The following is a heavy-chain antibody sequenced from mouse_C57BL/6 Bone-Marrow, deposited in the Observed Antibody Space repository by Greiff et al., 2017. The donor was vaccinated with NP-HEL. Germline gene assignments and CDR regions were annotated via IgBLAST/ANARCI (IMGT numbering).Heavy chain of an antibody. CDR1: GFNIKDDY. D-gene: IGHD1-1*01. V-gene: IGHV14-4*01. Sequence: VQLQQSGAELVRPGASVKLSCTASGFNIKDDYMHWVKQRPEQGLEWIGWIDPENGDTEYASKFQGKATITADTSSNTAYLQLSSLTSEDTAVYYCTTFYYYGSSYRFADWGQGTLVTVSA. J-gene: IGHJ3*01. CDR3: TTFYYYGSSYRFAD. CDR2: IDPENGDT.